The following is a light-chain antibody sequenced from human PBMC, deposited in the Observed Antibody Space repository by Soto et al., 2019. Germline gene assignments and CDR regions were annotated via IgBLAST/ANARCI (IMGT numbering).Light chain of an antibody. V-gene: IGKV1-33*01. CDR1: HDITSF. CDR2: DAS. CDR3: QHCDYLPI. Sequence: DIQMTQAPSSMSAAVGDRVTITYHASHDITSFLSWYQHKPGSAPKLLIYDASILEAGVPTRFSGSGSVTHFTFTISSLQPEDVATYYCQHCDYLPIFGPGTTVDFK. J-gene: IGKJ3*01.